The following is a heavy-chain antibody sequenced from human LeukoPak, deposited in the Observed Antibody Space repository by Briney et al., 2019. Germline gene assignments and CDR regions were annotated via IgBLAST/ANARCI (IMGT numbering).Heavy chain of an antibody. J-gene: IGHJ4*02. CDR2: VSSGGSVM. CDR3: VRAPDGGYDY. Sequence: PGGSLRLSCTASGFTFSAYSMQWVRQAPGKGLEYISYVSSGGSVMYYADSVKGRFTISRDNAKKSVYLQMNSLRDEDTAIYYCVRAPDGGYDYWGQRALVTVSS. D-gene: IGHD1-26*01. CDR1: GFTFSAYS. V-gene: IGHV3-48*02.